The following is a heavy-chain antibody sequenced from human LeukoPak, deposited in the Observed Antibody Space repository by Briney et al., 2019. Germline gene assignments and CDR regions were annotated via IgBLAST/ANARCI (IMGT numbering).Heavy chain of an antibody. CDR3: AREPYSGYDL. CDR1: GGSFSGYY. Sequence: SETLSLTCAVYGGSFSGYYWSWIRQPPGKGLEWIGEINHSGSTNYNPSLKGRVTISVDTSKNQFSLKLSSVTAADTAVYYCAREPYSGYDLWGQGTLVTVSS. V-gene: IGHV4-34*01. D-gene: IGHD5-12*01. J-gene: IGHJ4*02. CDR2: INHSGST.